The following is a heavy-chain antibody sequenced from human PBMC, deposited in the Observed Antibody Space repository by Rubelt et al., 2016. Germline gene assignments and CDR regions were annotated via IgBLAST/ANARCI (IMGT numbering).Heavy chain of an antibody. V-gene: IGHV1-69*10. Sequence: EPGSSVKVSCKASGGTLSSYAISWVRQAPGQGLEWMGGIIPILGIANYAQKFQGRVTITADKSTSTAYMELSSLRSEDTAVYYCARRIWRIRKGINADNWFDPWGQGTLVTVYS. D-gene: IGHD3-3*01. CDR3: ARRIWRIRKGINADNWFDP. CDR1: GGTLSSYA. CDR2: IIPILGIA. J-gene: IGHJ5*02.